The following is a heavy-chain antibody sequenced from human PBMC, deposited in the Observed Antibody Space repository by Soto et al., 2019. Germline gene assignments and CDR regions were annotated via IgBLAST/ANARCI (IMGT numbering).Heavy chain of an antibody. CDR1: GFTFSSYA. D-gene: IGHD3-3*01. CDR3: AKRGDFWSHSFDY. V-gene: IGHV3-23*01. CDR2: ISGSGGST. J-gene: IGHJ4*02. Sequence: GGSLRLSCAASGFTFSSYAMSWVRQAPGKGLEWVSAISGSGGSTYYADSVKGRFTISRDNSKNTLYLQMNSLRAEYTAVYYCAKRGDFWSHSFDYWGQGTLVTVSS.